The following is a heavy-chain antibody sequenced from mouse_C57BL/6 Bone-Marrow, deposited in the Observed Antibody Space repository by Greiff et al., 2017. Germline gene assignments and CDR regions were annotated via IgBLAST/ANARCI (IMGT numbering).Heavy chain of an antibody. J-gene: IGHJ3*01. CDR2: ISDGGSYT. Sequence: EVQLVESGGGLVKPGGSLQLSCAASGFTFSSYAMSWVRQTPEKRLEWVATISDGGSYTYYPDIVKGRFTISRDNAKNNLYLQMSHLKSEDTAMYYCARDGPFYYGSSPFAYWGQGTLVTVSA. D-gene: IGHD1-1*01. CDR1: GFTFSSYA. CDR3: ARDGPFYYGSSPFAY. V-gene: IGHV5-4*01.